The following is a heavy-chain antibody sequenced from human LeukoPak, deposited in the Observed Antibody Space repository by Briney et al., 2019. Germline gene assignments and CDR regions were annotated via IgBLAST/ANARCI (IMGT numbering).Heavy chain of an antibody. Sequence: SETLSLTCTVSGGSISSYYWSWIRQPPGKGLEWIGYIYYSGSTNYNPSLKSRVTMSVDTSKNQFSLKLTSVTAADTAVYYCARHGGPTRGGWFDPWGQGTLVTVSS. V-gene: IGHV4-59*08. CDR1: GGSISSYY. CDR2: IYYSGST. D-gene: IGHD1-26*01. CDR3: ARHGGPTRGGWFDP. J-gene: IGHJ5*02.